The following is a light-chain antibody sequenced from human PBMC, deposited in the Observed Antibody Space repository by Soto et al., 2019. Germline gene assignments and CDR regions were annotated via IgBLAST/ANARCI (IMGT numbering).Light chain of an antibody. J-gene: IGKJ1*01. CDR2: DAS. Sequence: DIQVTQSPSTLSSSVGDRVTITCRASQSISSWLAWYQQKPGEAPKLLIYDASSLESGVPSRFSGSGSGTDFTLTISCLQSEDFATYYCQQYYSYPRTFGQGTKVDIK. CDR3: QQYYSYPRT. CDR1: QSISSW. V-gene: IGKV1-5*01.